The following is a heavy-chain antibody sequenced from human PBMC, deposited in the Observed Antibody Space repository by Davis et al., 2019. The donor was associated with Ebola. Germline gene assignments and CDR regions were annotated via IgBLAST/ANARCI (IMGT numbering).Heavy chain of an antibody. CDR1: GFIFSSYG. V-gene: IGHV3-23*01. J-gene: IGHJ4*02. Sequence: GGSLRLSCAASGFIFSSYGMTWVRQAPGKGLQWVSGISGSGGGTDYADSVKGRFTISKDNSKNTLVLQMNSLRAEDTAMYYCVRQYSTIWYHFDYIDYWGQGIQVTVSS. CDR2: ISGSGGGT. CDR3: VRQYSTIWYHFDYIDY. D-gene: IGHD6-13*01.